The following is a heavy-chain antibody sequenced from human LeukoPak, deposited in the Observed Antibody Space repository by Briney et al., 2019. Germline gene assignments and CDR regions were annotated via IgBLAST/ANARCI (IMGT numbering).Heavy chain of an antibody. V-gene: IGHV4-4*02. CDR1: GGSISSSNW. CDR2: IYHSGST. Sequence: SETLSLTCAVSGGSISSSNWWSCVRQPPGKGLEWIGEIYHSGSTNYDPSLKGRFTISVDKSKNPFSLKLGSVTAADTAVYYCARASTTVWAFDIWGQGTMDTVFS. CDR3: ARASTTVWAFDI. D-gene: IGHD4-17*01. J-gene: IGHJ3*02.